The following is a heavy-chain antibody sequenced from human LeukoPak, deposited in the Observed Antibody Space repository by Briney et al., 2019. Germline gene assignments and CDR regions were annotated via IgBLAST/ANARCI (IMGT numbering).Heavy chain of an antibody. J-gene: IGHJ4*02. V-gene: IGHV4-30-2*01. Sequence: SQTLSLTCAVSGGSISSGGYSWSWIRQPPGKGLEWIGYIYHNGNAYYSPSLKSRVTISVDRSKNQLSLKLSSVTAADTAMYYCASGGYSYGFDYWGQGTLVTVSS. CDR3: ASGGYSYGFDY. CDR1: GGSISSGGYS. D-gene: IGHD5-18*01. CDR2: IYHNGNA.